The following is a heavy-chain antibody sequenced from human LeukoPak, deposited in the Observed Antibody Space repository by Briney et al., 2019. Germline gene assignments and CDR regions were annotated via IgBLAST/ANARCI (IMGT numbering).Heavy chain of an antibody. J-gene: IGHJ4*02. Sequence: GGSLRLSCATSGFSFSSYAMSWVRQAPGKGLEWVSAMSSSDDGRYYAASVRGRFTISRDTSRSTLYLQMNSLRAEDAAVYYCAKAPVTSCRGAFCYPFDHWGQGTLVTVSS. CDR2: MSSSDDGR. V-gene: IGHV3-23*01. D-gene: IGHD2-15*01. CDR3: AKAPVTSCRGAFCYPFDH. CDR1: GFSFSSYA.